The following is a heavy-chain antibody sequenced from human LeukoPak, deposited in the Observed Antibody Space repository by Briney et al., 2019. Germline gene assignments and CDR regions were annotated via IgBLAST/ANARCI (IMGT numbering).Heavy chain of an antibody. CDR2: INPKSGGT. J-gene: IGHJ4*02. CDR1: GYTFTGYY. CDR3: ATSGGTSGPELDC. D-gene: IGHD3-3*01. V-gene: IGHV1-2*02. Sequence: GASVKVSCKASGYTFTGYYMHWARQAPGQGLEWMGWINPKSGGTNYAQKFQGRVTMTRDTSISTAYMELSRMTSDDTAVYYCATSGGTSGPELDCWGQGTLVTVSS.